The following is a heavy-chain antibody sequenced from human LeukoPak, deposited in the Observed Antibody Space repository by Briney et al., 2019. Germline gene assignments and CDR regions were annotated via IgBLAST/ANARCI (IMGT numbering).Heavy chain of an antibody. CDR2: IYGGGST. Sequence: GGSLRLSCAASGFTVSSNYMSWVRQAPGKGLEWVSVIYGGGSTYYADSVKGRFTISRDNSKNTLYLQMNSLRAEDTAVYYCANDGRGSYTFDYWGQGTLVTVSS. D-gene: IGHD1-26*01. CDR3: ANDGRGSYTFDY. J-gene: IGHJ4*02. V-gene: IGHV3-66*01. CDR1: GFTVSSNY.